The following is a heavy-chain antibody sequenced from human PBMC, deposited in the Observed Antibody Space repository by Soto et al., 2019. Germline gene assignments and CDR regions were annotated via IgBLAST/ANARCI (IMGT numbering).Heavy chain of an antibody. D-gene: IGHD4-4*01. V-gene: IGHV1-18*01. J-gene: IGHJ4*02. CDR1: GYTFSNYG. CDR3: ARDRALTTQGTLLDF. CDR2: ISAYNGNT. Sequence: GASVKVSCKASGYTFSNYGISWVRQAPGQGLEWLGWISAYNGNTNFAQKLQGRVTMTTDTSTSTAYMELRSLRSDDTAVYYCARDRALTTQGTLLDFWGQGTLVTAPQ.